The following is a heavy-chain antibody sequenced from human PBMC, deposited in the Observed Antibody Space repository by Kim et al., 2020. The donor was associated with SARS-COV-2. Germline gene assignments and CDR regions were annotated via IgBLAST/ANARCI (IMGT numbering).Heavy chain of an antibody. Sequence: STYYNPSLKSRVTISVDTSKNQFSLKLGSVTAADTAVYYCAREKQGWFDPWGQGTLVTVSS. V-gene: IGHV4-31*02. J-gene: IGHJ5*02. CDR3: AREKQGWFDP. CDR2: ST.